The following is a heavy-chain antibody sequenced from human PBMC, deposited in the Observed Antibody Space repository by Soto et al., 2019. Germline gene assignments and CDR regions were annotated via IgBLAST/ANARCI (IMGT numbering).Heavy chain of an antibody. V-gene: IGHV2-5*02. CDR1: GFSLSTSGVG. Sequence: QITLKESGPTLVKPTQTPTLTCTFSGFSLSTSGVGVGWIRQPPGKALEWLELIYWDDDKRYSPSPKSRLTITEDTSKHQVVLNMTNMDPVDTATYYCAHRSHGSGSPRRVWFDPWGQGTLVTVSS. CDR2: IYWDDDK. CDR3: AHRSHGSGSPRRVWFDP. J-gene: IGHJ5*02. D-gene: IGHD3-10*01.